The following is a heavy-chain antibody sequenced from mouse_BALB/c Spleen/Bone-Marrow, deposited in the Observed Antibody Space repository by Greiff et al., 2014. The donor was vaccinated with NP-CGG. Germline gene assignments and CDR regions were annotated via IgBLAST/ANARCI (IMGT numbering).Heavy chain of an antibody. J-gene: IGHJ3*01. V-gene: IGHV5-9-3*01. Sequence: EVKLVESGGGLVKPGGSLKLSCAASGFTFSSYAMSWVRQTPEKRLEWVGTISSGGSCTYYPDSVKGRFTISRDNAKNTLYLQMRSLRSEDTAVYYCARQTGSYDDWFAYWGQGTLVTVSA. D-gene: IGHD2-12*01. CDR1: GFTFSSYA. CDR3: ARQTGSYDDWFAY. CDR2: ISSGGSCT.